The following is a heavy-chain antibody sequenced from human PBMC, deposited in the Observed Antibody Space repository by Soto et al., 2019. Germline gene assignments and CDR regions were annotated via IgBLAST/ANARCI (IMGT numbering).Heavy chain of an antibody. Sequence: GGSLRLSCAASGVTFSSYAMSWVRQAPGKGLEWVSAISGSGGSTYYADSVKGRFTISRDNSKNTLYLQMNSLRAEDTAVYYCARSIAAAGKRGSFYYGMDVWGQGTTVTVSS. D-gene: IGHD6-13*01. V-gene: IGHV3-23*01. CDR2: ISGSGGST. J-gene: IGHJ6*02. CDR3: ARSIAAAGKRGSFYYGMDV. CDR1: GVTFSSYA.